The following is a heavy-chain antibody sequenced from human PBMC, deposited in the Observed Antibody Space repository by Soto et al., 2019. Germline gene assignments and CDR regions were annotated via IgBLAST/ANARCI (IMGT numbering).Heavy chain of an antibody. V-gene: IGHV4-59*01. CDR3: PRYRRDAVAAYTSDH. Sequence: PSETLSLTCTVSGGSISSNYWTWIRQPPGKGLEWIGYVYNSGSTNYNPSLKSRVTISEDTSKSQFSLKVNSMTAADTAVYYCPRYRRDAVAAYTSDHWRQGILVTVS. D-gene: IGHD2-15*01. CDR1: GGSISSNY. CDR2: VYNSGST. J-gene: IGHJ5*02.